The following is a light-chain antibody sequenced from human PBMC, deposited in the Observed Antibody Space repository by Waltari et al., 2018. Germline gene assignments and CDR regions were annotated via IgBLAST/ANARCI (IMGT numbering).Light chain of an antibody. V-gene: IGKV1-5*03. CDR1: QSISSW. CDR3: QQYNSYLLT. CDR2: KAS. J-gene: IGKJ4*01. Sequence: DIQMTQSPSTLSASVGDRVTIPCRPSQSISSWLAWYQQKPGKAPKLLIYKASSLESGVPSRFSGSGSGTEFTLTISSLQPDDFATYYCQQYNSYLLTFGGGTKVEIK.